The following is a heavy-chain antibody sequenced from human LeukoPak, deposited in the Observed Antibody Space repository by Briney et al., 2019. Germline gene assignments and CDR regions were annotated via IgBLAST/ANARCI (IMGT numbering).Heavy chain of an antibody. V-gene: IGHV1-8*01. CDR2: IYPNNSTR. Sequence: GASVKVSCKASGYTFINFPLSWVRQAPGQGPEWVGWIYPNNSTRGYAKSFQGRVLMTRDTSISTAYMELRSVKSEDTAVYYCARGKVLFDYWGQGTLVAVSS. CDR1: GYTFINFP. J-gene: IGHJ4*02. CDR3: ARGKVLFDY.